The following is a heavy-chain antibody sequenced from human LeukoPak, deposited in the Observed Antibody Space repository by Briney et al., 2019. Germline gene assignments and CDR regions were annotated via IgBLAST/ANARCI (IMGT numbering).Heavy chain of an antibody. J-gene: IGHJ4*02. V-gene: IGHV4-39*01. Sequence: PSETLSLTCTVSGGSISSSSYYWGWIRQPPGKGLEWIGSIYYSGGTYYNPSLKSRVTISVDTSKNQFSLKLSSVTAADTAVYYCERQGIPYDFWSGYYSYWGQGTLVTVSS. CDR3: ERQGIPYDFWSGYYSY. CDR1: GGSISSSSYY. CDR2: IYYSGGT. D-gene: IGHD3-3*01.